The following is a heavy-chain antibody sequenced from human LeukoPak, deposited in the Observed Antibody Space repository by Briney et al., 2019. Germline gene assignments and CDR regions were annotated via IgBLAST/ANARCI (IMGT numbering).Heavy chain of an antibody. J-gene: IGHJ4*02. Sequence: ASVKVSCKACGYTFTTYGISWVRQAPGQGLEWMGWISPYNGNTNYAQKLQGRVTMTTDTSTSTAYMELRSLRSDDTAVYYCARDRAVVVAATGYWGQGTLVTVSS. CDR2: ISPYNGNT. D-gene: IGHD2-15*01. CDR1: GYTFTTYG. V-gene: IGHV1-18*01. CDR3: ARDRAVVVAATGY.